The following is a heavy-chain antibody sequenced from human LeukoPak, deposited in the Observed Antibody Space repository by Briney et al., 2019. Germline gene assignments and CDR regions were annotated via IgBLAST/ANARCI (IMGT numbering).Heavy chain of an antibody. CDR1: GFTFNRCW. V-gene: IGHV3-7*01. D-gene: IGHD2-21*02. CDR2: INPDGRDT. J-gene: IGHJ1*01. CDR3: TSWGDTTAEYFQR. Sequence: GGSLRLSCVVSGFTFNRCWMNWVRQAPGKGLEWVAHINPDGRDTYYVDSVKGRLTISRGNAQNSMYLQMNSLRVEDTAVYYCTSWGDTTAEYFQRWGQGTLVTVSS.